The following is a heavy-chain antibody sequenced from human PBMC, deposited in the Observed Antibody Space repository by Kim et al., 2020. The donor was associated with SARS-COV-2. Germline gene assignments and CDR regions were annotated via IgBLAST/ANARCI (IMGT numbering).Heavy chain of an antibody. Sequence: GGSLRLSCAASGFTFSSYGMHWVRQAPGKGLEWVAFISYDGSNKYYADSVKGRFTISRNNSKNTLYLQMTSLRAEDTAVYYCVKDQFPSRITMVRGAPYYYYYGMDVWGQGTTVTVSS. CDR2: ISYDGSNK. V-gene: IGHV3-30*18. J-gene: IGHJ6*02. D-gene: IGHD3-10*01. CDR3: VKDQFPSRITMVRGAPYYYYYGMDV. CDR1: GFTFSSYG.